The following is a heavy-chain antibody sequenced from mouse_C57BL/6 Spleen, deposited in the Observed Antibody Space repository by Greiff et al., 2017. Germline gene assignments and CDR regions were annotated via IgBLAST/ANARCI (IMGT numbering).Heavy chain of an antibody. Sequence: VKLQESGAELVKPGASVKMSCKASGYTFTTYPIEWMKQNHGKSLEWIGNFHPYNDDTKYNEKFKGKATLTVEKSSSTVYLELSRLTSDDSAVYYCARASNWDWYFDVWGTGTTVTVSS. J-gene: IGHJ1*03. CDR3: ARASNWDWYFDV. CDR1: GYTFTTYP. V-gene: IGHV1-47*01. D-gene: IGHD4-1*01. CDR2: FHPYNDDT.